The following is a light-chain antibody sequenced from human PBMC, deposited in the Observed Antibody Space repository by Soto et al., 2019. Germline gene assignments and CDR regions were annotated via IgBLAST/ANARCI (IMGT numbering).Light chain of an antibody. Sequence: SYELTQPPSVSVAPGKTARITCGRNNIGSKSVHWYQQKPGQAPVLVIYYDSDRPSGIPERFSGSKSGNTATLTISRVEARDEADYYCQVWDSSSDHPGVFGGGTKVTVL. V-gene: IGLV3-21*04. CDR2: YDS. J-gene: IGLJ2*01. CDR1: NIGSKS. CDR3: QVWDSSSDHPGV.